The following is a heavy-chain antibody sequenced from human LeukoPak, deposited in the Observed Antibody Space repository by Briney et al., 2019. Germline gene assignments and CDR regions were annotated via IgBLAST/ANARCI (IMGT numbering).Heavy chain of an antibody. CDR2: ISYDGSYK. CDR1: GFTFSSYG. Sequence: PGRSLRLSCAASGFTFSSYGMNWVRQAPGKGLEWVAVISYDGSYKYYADSVKGRFTISRDNSKNTLYLQMNSLRAEDTAVYYCAFVTSSSCYYTLGYWGQGTLVTVSS. J-gene: IGHJ4*02. V-gene: IGHV3-30*03. D-gene: IGHD3-22*01. CDR3: AFVTSSSCYYTLGY.